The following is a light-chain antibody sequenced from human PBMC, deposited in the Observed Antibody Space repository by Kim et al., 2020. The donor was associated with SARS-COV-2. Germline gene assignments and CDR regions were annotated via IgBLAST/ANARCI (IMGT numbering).Light chain of an antibody. CDR3: QQSHTAPLLT. CDR1: QSINTY. J-gene: IGKJ4*01. V-gene: IGKV1-39*01. Sequence: DIQMTQSPFSLAASVGDRVTFICRASQSINTYLNWYQQKPDKAPKLLIYAASTLQSGVPSRFSGSGSGTDFSLTISSLQPEDFATYYCQQSHTAPLLTFGGGTKLEI. CDR2: AAS.